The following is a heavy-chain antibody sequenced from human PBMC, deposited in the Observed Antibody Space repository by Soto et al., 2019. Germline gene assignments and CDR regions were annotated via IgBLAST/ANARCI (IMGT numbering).Heavy chain of an antibody. CDR3: AREIMTSWFDS. CDR2: ILPIFGAA. D-gene: IGHD2-2*01. Sequence: QVQLVQSGAEVKKPGSAIRVSCKTFGGTFGTNAISWVRQAPGQGPEWMGGILPIFGAASYAQRFKGRLSITADGSTNTAYLELSELSSEDTATYYCAREIMTSWFDSWGQGTLVTVSS. CDR1: GGTFGTNA. J-gene: IGHJ5*01. V-gene: IGHV1-69*01.